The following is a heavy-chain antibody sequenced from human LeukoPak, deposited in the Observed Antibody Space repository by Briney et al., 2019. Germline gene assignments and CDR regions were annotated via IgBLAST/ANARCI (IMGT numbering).Heavy chain of an antibody. Sequence: GGSLRLPCSASGFTFGAYFMHWVRQAPGKGLQYVSSISSNEYDTYYADSVKGRFTISRDNSKNTLFLQMNNLRPEDTAVYYCVKDLNGTWSFDYWGQGTLVTVCS. D-gene: IGHD2-8*01. CDR3: VKDLNGTWSFDY. CDR1: GFTFGAYF. V-gene: IGHV3-64D*06. CDR2: ISSNEYDT. J-gene: IGHJ4*02.